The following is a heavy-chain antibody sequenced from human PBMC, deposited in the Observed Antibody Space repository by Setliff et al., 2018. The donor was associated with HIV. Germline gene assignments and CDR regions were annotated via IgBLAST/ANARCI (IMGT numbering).Heavy chain of an antibody. D-gene: IGHD3-22*01. CDR3: ARVYDTSGYSLSIPGY. J-gene: IGHJ4*02. Sequence: GGSLRLSCVASGVTFSRYWKTWVRQAPGKGLEWGANIKQDGSEKDYVDSVKDRSTISRDNAKNSIYLQMNSLRAEDTALYYCARVYDTSGYSLSIPGYWGQGTLVTVSS. CDR2: IKQDGSEK. V-gene: IGHV3-7*01. CDR1: GVTFSRYW.